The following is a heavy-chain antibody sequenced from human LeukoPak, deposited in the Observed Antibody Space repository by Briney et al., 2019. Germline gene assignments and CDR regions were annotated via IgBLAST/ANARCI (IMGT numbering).Heavy chain of an antibody. CDR3: ARARSYYDSSGYFHDAFDI. J-gene: IGHJ3*02. CDR2: ISAYNGNT. D-gene: IGHD3-22*01. V-gene: IGHV1-18*01. Sequence: ASVKASCKASGYTFTSYGISWVRQAPGQGLEWMGWISAYNGNTNYAQKLQGRVTMTTDTSTSTAYMELRSLRSDDTAVYYCARARSYYDSSGYFHDAFDIWGQGTMVTVSS. CDR1: GYTFTSYG.